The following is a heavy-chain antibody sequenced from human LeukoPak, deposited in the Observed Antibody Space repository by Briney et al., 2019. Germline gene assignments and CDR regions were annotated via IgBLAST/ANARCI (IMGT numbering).Heavy chain of an antibody. Sequence: PGGSLRLSCAASGFTFSSYGMHWVRQAPGKGLEWVAVISYDGSNKYYADSVKGRFTISRDNSKNTLYLQMNSLRAEDTALYYCAKGPGRGSSGYYAVYWGQGTLVTVSS. J-gene: IGHJ4*02. CDR2: ISYDGSNK. D-gene: IGHD3-22*01. CDR3: AKGPGRGSSGYYAVY. CDR1: GFTFSSYG. V-gene: IGHV3-30*18.